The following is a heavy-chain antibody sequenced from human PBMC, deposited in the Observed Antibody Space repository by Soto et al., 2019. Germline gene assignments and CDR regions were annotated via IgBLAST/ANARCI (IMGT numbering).Heavy chain of an antibody. CDR2: IISSSSTI. J-gene: IGHJ4*02. CDR3: ARERPADY. Sequence: EVQLVESGGGLVQPGGSLRLSCAASGFTFSAYSMNWVRQAPGKGLEWVSYIISSSSTIYYADSVKGRFTISRDNAKNSVDLQMNSLRDEDTAVYYCARERPADYWGQGTLVTVSS. CDR1: GFTFSAYS. V-gene: IGHV3-48*02.